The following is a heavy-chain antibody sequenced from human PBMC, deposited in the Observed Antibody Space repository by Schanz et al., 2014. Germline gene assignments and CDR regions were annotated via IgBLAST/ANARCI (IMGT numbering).Heavy chain of an antibody. D-gene: IGHD3-10*01. J-gene: IGHJ5*02. Sequence: VQLVQSGAAVKKPGASVKVSCKSSGYTFTDYHIHWVRQAPGQGLEYMGRINPNSGGTNFAQKFQGRVTMTRDTSISSVYMELSRLRSDDTAVYYCAREGTVIRGLSGWFDPWGQGTLVTVSS. V-gene: IGHV1-2*06. CDR2: INPNSGGT. CDR1: GYTFTDYH. CDR3: AREGTVIRGLSGWFDP.